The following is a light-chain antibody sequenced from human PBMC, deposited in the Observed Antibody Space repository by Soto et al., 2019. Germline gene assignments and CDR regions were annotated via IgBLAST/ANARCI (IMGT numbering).Light chain of an antibody. CDR2: DVS. V-gene: IGLV2-11*01. Sequence: QSALTQPPSVSGSPGQSVSISCTGTNSDVGGYNYVSWYQQHPGKAPKLMIYDVSRRPSGVPDRFSGSKSGNTASLTISGLQAEDEADYYCCSQRGINTVIFGGGTKVTVL. CDR1: NSDVGGYNY. CDR3: CSQRGINTVI. J-gene: IGLJ2*01.